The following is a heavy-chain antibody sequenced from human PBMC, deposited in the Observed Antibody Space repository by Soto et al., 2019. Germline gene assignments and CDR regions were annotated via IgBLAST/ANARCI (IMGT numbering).Heavy chain of an antibody. CDR1: GFTFSNAW. V-gene: IGHV3-15*01. J-gene: IGHJ4*02. D-gene: IGHD3-22*01. Sequence: GGSLRLSCAASGFTFSNAWMSWVRQAPGKGLEWVGRIKSKTDGGTTYYAAPVKGRFTISRDDSKNTLYLQMNSLKTEDTAVYYCTTEGSGSSGYYYFDYWGQGTLVTVSS. CDR2: IKSKTDGGTT. CDR3: TTEGSGSSGYYYFDY.